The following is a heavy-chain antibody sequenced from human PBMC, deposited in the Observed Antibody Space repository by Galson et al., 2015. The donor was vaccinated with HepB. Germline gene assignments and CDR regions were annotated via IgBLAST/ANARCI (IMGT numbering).Heavy chain of an antibody. CDR2: ISYDGSDK. CDR1: RFTFSNRA. J-gene: IGHJ4*02. CDR3: ARDTAMVPASYCFDY. D-gene: IGHD5-18*01. Sequence: SLRLSCAASRFTFSNRAMHWVRQAPGKGLEWVALISYDGSDKYYVDSVKGRFTISRDNSKNTLYLQMNSLRPEDTAVYYCARDTAMVPASYCFDYWGQGTLVTVSS. V-gene: IGHV3-30-3*01.